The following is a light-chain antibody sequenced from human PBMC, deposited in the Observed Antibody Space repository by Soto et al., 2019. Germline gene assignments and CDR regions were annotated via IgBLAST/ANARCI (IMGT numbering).Light chain of an antibody. J-gene: IGKJ1*01. CDR3: QQRSSWPRT. CDR1: QSVSSY. V-gene: IGKV3-11*01. Sequence: EIVLTQSPATLSLSPGERATLSCRASQSVSSYLAWYQQKPGQVPRLVIYDASNRATGIPGRFSGSGSGTDVTLTISILEPEDFGVYYCQQRSSWPRTFGQGTKMEIK. CDR2: DAS.